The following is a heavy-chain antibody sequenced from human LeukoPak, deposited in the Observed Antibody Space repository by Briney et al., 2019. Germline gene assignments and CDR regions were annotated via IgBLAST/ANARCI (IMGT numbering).Heavy chain of an antibody. Sequence: SVKVSCKASGGTFSSYAISWVRQAPGQGLEWMGRIIPIFGTANYAQKLQGRVTITTDESTSTAYMELSSLRSEDTAVYYRARESGDLDYYDSSGYPDCWGQGTLVTVSS. J-gene: IGHJ4*02. D-gene: IGHD3-22*01. CDR1: GGTFSSYA. CDR3: ARESGDLDYYDSSGYPDC. CDR2: IIPIFGTA. V-gene: IGHV1-69*05.